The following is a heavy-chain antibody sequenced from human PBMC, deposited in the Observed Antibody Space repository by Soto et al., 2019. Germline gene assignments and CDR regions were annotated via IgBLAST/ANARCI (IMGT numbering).Heavy chain of an antibody. V-gene: IGHV4-34*01. D-gene: IGHD3-3*01. CDR3: ARVGRFLGWFDP. CDR1: GGSFSGYY. J-gene: IGHJ5*02. Sequence: SETLSLTCAVYGGSFSGYYWSWIRQPPGKGLEWIGEINHSGSTNYNPSLKSRVTISVDTSKNQFSLKLSSVTAADTAVYYCARVGRFLGWFDPGAREPWSPSPQ. CDR2: INHSGST.